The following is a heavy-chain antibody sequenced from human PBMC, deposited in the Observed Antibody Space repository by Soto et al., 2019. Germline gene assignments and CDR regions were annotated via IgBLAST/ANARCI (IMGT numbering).Heavy chain of an antibody. V-gene: IGHV3-7*01. Sequence: GGSLRLSCAASGFTFSSYWMSWVRQAPGKGLEWVANIKQDGSEKYYVDSVKGRFTISRDNAKNSLYLQMNSLRAEDTAVYYCARDAHSGYDYVFSYWGQGTLVTVSS. CDR3: ARDAHSGYDYVFSY. CDR2: IKQDGSEK. J-gene: IGHJ4*02. CDR1: GFTFSSYW. D-gene: IGHD5-12*01.